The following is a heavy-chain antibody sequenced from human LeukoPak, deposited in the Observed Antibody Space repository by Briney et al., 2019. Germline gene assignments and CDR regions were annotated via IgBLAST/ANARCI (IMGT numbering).Heavy chain of an antibody. CDR1: GFTFSSYG. CDR3: AKDGPKAGSGWYGDY. D-gene: IGHD6-19*01. Sequence: GGSLRLSCAASGFTFSSYGMHWVRQAPGKGLEWVAFIRYDGSNKYYADSVKGRFTISRDNSKNTLYPQMNSLRAEDTAVYYCAKDGPKAGSGWYGDYWGQGTLVTVSS. J-gene: IGHJ4*02. V-gene: IGHV3-30*02. CDR2: IRYDGSNK.